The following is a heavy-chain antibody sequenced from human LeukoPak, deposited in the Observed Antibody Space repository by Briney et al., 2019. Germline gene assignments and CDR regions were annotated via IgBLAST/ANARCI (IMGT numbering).Heavy chain of an antibody. CDR1: GFTFSSYW. V-gene: IGHV3-7*01. CDR3: ARGGVLYGGPPAAFDI. J-gene: IGHJ3*02. Sequence: GGSLRLSCAASGFTFSSYWMSWVRQAPGKGLEWVANIKQDGSEKYYVDSVKGRFTISRDNAKNSLYLQMNSLRAEDTAVYYCARGGVLYGGPPAAFDIWGQGTMVTVSS. CDR2: IKQDGSEK. D-gene: IGHD4-23*01.